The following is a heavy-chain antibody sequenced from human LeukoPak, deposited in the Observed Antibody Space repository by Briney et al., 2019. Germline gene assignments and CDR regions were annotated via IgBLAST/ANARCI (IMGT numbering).Heavy chain of an antibody. V-gene: IGHV3-64*01. CDR1: GLTFSSYA. CDR3: ARVGGSYIFDY. J-gene: IGHJ4*02. D-gene: IGHD1-26*01. CDR2: ISSNGGST. Sequence: GGSLRLSCAASGLTFSSYAMHWVRQAPGKGLEYVSAISSNGGSTYYANSVKGRFTISRDNSKNTLYLQMGSLRAEDMAVYYCARVGGSYIFDYWGQGTLFTVSS.